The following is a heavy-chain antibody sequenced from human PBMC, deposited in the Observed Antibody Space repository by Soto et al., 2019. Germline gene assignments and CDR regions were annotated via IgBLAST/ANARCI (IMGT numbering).Heavy chain of an antibody. Sequence: SETLSLTCTVSGGSISSSCYYWGWLRQPPGQGLDWIGYIYYSGSTNYNPSLKSRVTISVDTSKNQFSLKLSSVTAADTAVYYCARTQYYDFWSGYSIPSWFDPWGQGTLDTVSS. CDR3: ARTQYYDFWSGYSIPSWFDP. V-gene: IGHV4-39*07. D-gene: IGHD3-3*01. CDR1: GGSISSSCYY. CDR2: IYYSGST. J-gene: IGHJ5*02.